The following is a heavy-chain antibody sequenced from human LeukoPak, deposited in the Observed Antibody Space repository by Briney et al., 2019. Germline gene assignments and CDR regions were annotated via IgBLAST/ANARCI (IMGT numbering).Heavy chain of an antibody. CDR3: ARDNSVGDNAWWFDP. Sequence: ASVKVSCKASGYTFTNYGISWVRQAPGQGLEWMGWISAYNGNTKYAQKFQGRVTMTRDMSTSTDYMELSSLRSEDTAIYYCARDNSVGDNAWWFDPWGQGTLVTVSS. CDR1: GYTFTNYG. J-gene: IGHJ5*02. D-gene: IGHD1-26*01. V-gene: IGHV1-18*01. CDR2: ISAYNGNT.